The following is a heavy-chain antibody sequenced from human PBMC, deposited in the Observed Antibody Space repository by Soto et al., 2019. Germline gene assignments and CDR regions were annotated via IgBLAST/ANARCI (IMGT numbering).Heavy chain of an antibody. V-gene: IGHV1-8*02. CDR3: ARMASAGTLNWFDP. Sequence: XSVKVSCEASGYTFINFDISWVRQAAGQGLEWLGWMNPGSGKTGYASKFQGRVAMTRDASTGTSHLELSSLTSDDTAVYYCARMASAGTLNWFDPWGQGNLVTVSS. D-gene: IGHD6-13*01. CDR1: GYTFINFD. J-gene: IGHJ5*02. CDR2: MNPGSGKT.